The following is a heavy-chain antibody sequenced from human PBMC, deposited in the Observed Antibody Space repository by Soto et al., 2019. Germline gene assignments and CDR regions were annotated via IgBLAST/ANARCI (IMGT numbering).Heavy chain of an antibody. V-gene: IGHV3-7*01. J-gene: IGHJ6*02. CDR1: GFTFSSYW. CDR3: ARETNYGSGKNYYGMDV. D-gene: IGHD3-10*01. CDR2: IKQDGSEK. Sequence: PGGSLRLSCAASGFTFSSYWMSWVRQAPGKGLEWVANIKQDGSEKYYVDSVEGRFTISRDNAKNSLYLQMNSLRAEDTAVYYCARETNYGSGKNYYGMDVWGQGTTVTVSS.